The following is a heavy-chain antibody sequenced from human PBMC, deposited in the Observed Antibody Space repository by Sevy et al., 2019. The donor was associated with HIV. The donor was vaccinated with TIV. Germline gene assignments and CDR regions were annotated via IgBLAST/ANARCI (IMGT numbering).Heavy chain of an antibody. CDR2: IYYNGHT. D-gene: IGHD1-26*01. Sequence: SETLSLTCTVSGGSIASLYWNWIRQPPGKGLEWIANIYYNGHTNYNPSLKSRVTLSLDTSKNQFSLRLSSVTAADTAMYYCAGENAWGRGYSWGQGTLVTVSS. V-gene: IGHV4-59*08. J-gene: IGHJ4*02. CDR3: AGENAWGRGYS. CDR1: GGSIASLY.